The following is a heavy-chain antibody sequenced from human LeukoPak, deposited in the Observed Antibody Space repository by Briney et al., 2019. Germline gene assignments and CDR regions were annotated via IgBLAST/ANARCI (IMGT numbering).Heavy chain of an antibody. Sequence: PSQTLSLTCTVSGGSISSGGYYWSWIRQHPGKGLEWIGYIYYSGSTYYNPSLKSRVTISVDTSKNQFSLKLSSVTAADTAVYYCARDSPKYDILTGPPAFFDYWGQGTLVTVSS. CDR2: IYYSGST. CDR3: ARDSPKYDILTGPPAFFDY. J-gene: IGHJ4*02. D-gene: IGHD3-9*01. CDR1: GGSISSGGYY. V-gene: IGHV4-31*03.